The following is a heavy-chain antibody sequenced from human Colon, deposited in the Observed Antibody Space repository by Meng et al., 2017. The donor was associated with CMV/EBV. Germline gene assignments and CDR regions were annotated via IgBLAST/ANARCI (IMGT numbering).Heavy chain of an antibody. CDR2: ISCNSGDT. V-gene: IGHV1-46*01. J-gene: IGHJ4*02. D-gene: IGHD7-27*01. CDR3: SRDGPWGYGGSDY. Sequence: QVQLVQYGVESKTSGASVKVSCKASGYTFTNSYFHWVRQAPGQGLEWMGVISCNSGDTAYAQKFQGRFTMTRDTSTRTAYMELSSLRSEDTAVYYCSRDGPWGYGGSDYWGQGTLVTVSS. CDR1: GYTFTNSY.